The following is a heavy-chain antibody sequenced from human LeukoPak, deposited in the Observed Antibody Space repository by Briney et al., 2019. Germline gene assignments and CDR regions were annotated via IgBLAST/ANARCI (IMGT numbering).Heavy chain of an antibody. D-gene: IGHD3-10*01. CDR2: IKQDGSEK. Sequence: GGSLRLSCAASGFTFSTYWMTWVRLAPGKGLEWVANIKQDGSEKYYVDSVKGRFTISRDNAKNSLHLQMNSLRAEDTAVYYCARGYGSGSQPFAYWGQGTLVTVSS. J-gene: IGHJ4*02. CDR1: GFTFSTYW. CDR3: ARGYGSGSQPFAY. V-gene: IGHV3-7*04.